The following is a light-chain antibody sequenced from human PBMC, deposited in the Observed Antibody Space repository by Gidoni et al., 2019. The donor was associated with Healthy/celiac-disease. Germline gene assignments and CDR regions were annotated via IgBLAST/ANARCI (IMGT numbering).Light chain of an antibody. V-gene: IGKV1-9*01. J-gene: IGKJ4*01. CDR3: QQLNSYSPT. Sequence: DIQFTQSPAFLSASVGDRVTITCRASQGISRYLAWYQQKPGKAPKLLIYAASTLQSEVPSRFSGSGSGTEFTLTISSLQPEDFANYYCQQLNSYSPTFGGGTKVEIK. CDR1: QGISRY. CDR2: AAS.